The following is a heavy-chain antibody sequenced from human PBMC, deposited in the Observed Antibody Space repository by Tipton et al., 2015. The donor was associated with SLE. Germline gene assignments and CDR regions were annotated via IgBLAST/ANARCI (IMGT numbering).Heavy chain of an antibody. CDR1: GYSFTTYW. CDR2: IYPGDSDT. CDR3: ARITSNGYYYGAFDI. D-gene: IGHD3-22*01. V-gene: IGHV5-51*03. J-gene: IGHJ3*02. Sequence: VQLVQSGAEVKKPGESLKISCKGSGYSFTTYWIGWVRQMPGKGLEWMGIIYPGDSDTIYSPSFQGQVTISADNSISTAFLQWNSLKASDTAMFYCARITSNGYYYGAFDIWGQGTMVTVSS.